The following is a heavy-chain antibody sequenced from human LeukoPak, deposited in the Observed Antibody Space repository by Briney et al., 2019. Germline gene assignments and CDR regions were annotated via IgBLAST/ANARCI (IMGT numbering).Heavy chain of an antibody. V-gene: IGHV3-33*01. D-gene: IGHD4-17*01. CDR2: IWCDGGNK. CDR1: GFTFSSYG. CDR3: ARGNPYGDFLDY. J-gene: IGHJ4*02. Sequence: GGSLRLSCAASGFTFSSYGMHWVRQAPGKGLEWVAVIWCDGGNKYYADSVKGRFTISRDNSKDTLYLQMNSLRAEDTAVYYCARGNPYGDFLDYWGQGTLATVSS.